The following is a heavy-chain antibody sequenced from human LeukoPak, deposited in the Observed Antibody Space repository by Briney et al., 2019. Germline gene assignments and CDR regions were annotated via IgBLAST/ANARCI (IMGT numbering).Heavy chain of an antibody. J-gene: IGHJ4*02. CDR3: ARDNDYSNEHDY. Sequence: SETLSLTCTVSGGSISSYYWSWIRQPAGKGLEWIGRIYTSGSTNYNPSLKSRVTMSEDTSKNQFSLKLSSVTAADTAVYYCARDNDYSNEHDYWGQGTLVTVSS. D-gene: IGHD4-11*01. V-gene: IGHV4-4*07. CDR1: GGSISSYY. CDR2: IYTSGST.